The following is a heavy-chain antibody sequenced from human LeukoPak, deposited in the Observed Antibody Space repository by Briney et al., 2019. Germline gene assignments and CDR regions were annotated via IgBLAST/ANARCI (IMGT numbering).Heavy chain of an antibody. CDR2: LYPSGGS. V-gene: IGHV4-4*07. CDR1: GGSFSGYY. J-gene: IGHJ4*02. CDR3: ARDLSGSLYFDY. D-gene: IGHD3-10*01. Sequence: SETLSLTCAVYGGSFSGYYWNWIRQPAGKGLEWIGRLYPSGGSDYNPSLKSRVSISVGTSNNQFSLRVTSVTAADTAIYYCARDLSGSLYFDYWGQGILVTVSA.